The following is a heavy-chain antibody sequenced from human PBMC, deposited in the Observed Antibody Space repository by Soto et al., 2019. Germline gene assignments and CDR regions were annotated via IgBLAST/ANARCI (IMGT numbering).Heavy chain of an antibody. CDR3: ARGHITMVRGAANWFDP. CDR2: FYYSGSA. CDR1: GGSISSGVYY. Sequence: PSETLSLTCTFSGGSISSGVYYWSWIRQPPGKGLEWIGYFYYSGSAYYSPSLKSRVTISLDTSKNQFSLKLSSVTAADTAVYYCARGHITMVRGAANWFDPWGQGTLVT. D-gene: IGHD3-10*01. J-gene: IGHJ5*02. V-gene: IGHV4-30-4*01.